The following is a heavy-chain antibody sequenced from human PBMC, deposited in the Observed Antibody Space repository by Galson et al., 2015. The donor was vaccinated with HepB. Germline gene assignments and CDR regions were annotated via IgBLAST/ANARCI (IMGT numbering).Heavy chain of an antibody. Sequence: TLSLTCAVYGGSFSGYHWSWIRQPPGKGLEWIGEINHSGSTNYNPSLKSRVTISVDTSKNQFSLKLSSVTAADTAVYYCARGRLLAPFDYWGQGTLVTVSS. CDR1: GGSFSGYH. CDR2: INHSGST. CDR3: ARGRLLAPFDY. V-gene: IGHV4-34*01. J-gene: IGHJ4*02.